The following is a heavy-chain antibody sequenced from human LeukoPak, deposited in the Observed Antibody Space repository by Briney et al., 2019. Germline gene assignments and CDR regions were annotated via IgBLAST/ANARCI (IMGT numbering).Heavy chain of an antibody. CDR3: ARADFIDAGPYLIVP. J-gene: IGHJ5*02. V-gene: IGHV1-2*02. CDR1: GYTFTDYY. CDR2: INTKTGRT. Sequence: ASVKVSCKTSGYTFTDYYIHWVRPAPGQGLEWMGWINTKTGRTSFARKFQGRVTMTRDPSITTVYMDMAWLTSDDTAIYFCARADFIDAGPYLIVPWGQGTLVTVSS. D-gene: IGHD3-3*01.